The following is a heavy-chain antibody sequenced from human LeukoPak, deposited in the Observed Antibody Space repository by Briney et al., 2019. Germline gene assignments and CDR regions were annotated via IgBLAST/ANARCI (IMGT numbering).Heavy chain of an antibody. CDR3: ARGDGYCSGGSCPFYFDY. D-gene: IGHD2-15*01. Sequence: SETLSLTCFVSGGSIRSSDYYWSWIRQPPGKGLEWIGEINHSGSANYNPSLKSRVTISLDTSKNQFSLKLSSVTAADTAVYYCARGDGYCSGGSCPFYFDYWGQGTLVTVSS. J-gene: IGHJ4*02. V-gene: IGHV4-34*01. CDR1: GGSIRSSDYY. CDR2: INHSGSA.